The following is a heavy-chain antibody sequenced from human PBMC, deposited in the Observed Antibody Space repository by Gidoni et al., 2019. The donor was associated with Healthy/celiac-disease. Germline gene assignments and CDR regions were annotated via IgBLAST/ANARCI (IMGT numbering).Heavy chain of an antibody. J-gene: IGHJ3*02. Sequence: EVQLVESGGGLVQPGGSLRLSCAASGFTFSSYWMHWVRQAPGKGLVWVSRINSDGSSTSYADSVKGRFTISRDNAKNTLYLQMNSLRAEDTAVYYCARVPILEDAFDIWGQGTMVTVSS. CDR3: ARVPILEDAFDI. D-gene: IGHD2-15*01. V-gene: IGHV3-74*01. CDR1: GFTFSSYW. CDR2: INSDGSST.